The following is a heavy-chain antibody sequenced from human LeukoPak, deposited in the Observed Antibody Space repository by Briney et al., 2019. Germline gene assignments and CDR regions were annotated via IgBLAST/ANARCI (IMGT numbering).Heavy chain of an antibody. CDR2: ISAYNGNT. D-gene: IGHD3-22*01. V-gene: IGHV1-18*01. J-gene: IGHJ4*02. Sequence: ASVKVSCKASGYTFISYGISWVRQAPGQGLEWMGWISAYNGNTNYAQKLQGRVTMTTDTSTSTAYMELRSLRSDDTAVYYCARGDEYYYDSSGYRNFDYWGQGTLVTVSS. CDR3: ARGDEYYYDSSGYRNFDY. CDR1: GYTFISYG.